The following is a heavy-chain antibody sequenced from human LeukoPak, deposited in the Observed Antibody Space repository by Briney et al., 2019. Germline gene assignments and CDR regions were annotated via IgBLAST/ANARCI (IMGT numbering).Heavy chain of an antibody. D-gene: IGHD3/OR15-3a*01. CDR2: MNPNSGNT. Sequence: ASVKVSCKASGYTFTSYDINWVRQATGQGLEWMGWMNPNSGNTGHAQKFQGRVTMTRNTSISTAYMELSSLRSEDTAVYYCARQFLDEYYFDYWGQGTLVTVSS. CDR1: GYTFTSYD. CDR3: ARQFLDEYYFDY. V-gene: IGHV1-8*01. J-gene: IGHJ4*02.